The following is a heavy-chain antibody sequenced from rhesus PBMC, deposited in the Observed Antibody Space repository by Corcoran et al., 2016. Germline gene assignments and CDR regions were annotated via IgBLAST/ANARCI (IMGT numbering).Heavy chain of an antibody. Sequence: QLQLQESGPGLVKPSETLSVTCAVSGGSISSSYWSWIRTAPGKGLEWIGYIYGSGSSTNYNPSLKSRVTLSVDTSKNQLSLKLSSVTTADTAVYYCVRGGRQLDYWGQGVLVTVSS. CDR1: GGSISSSY. CDR2: IYGSGSST. V-gene: IGHV4-169*01. CDR3: VRGGRQLDY. D-gene: IGHD6-25*01. J-gene: IGHJ4*01.